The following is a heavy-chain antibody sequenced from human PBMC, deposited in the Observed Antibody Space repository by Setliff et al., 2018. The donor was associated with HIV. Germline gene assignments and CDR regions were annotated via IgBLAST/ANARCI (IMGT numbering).Heavy chain of an antibody. V-gene: IGHV4-59*01. D-gene: IGHD3-22*01. Sequence: SETLSLTCTVSGGSISSYYWSWIRQPPGKGLEWIGYIYYSGSTNYNPSLKSRVTISVDTSKNQFSLKLSSVTAADTAVYYCARDLGVFISSGCYGWGAFDIWGQGTMVTVSS. CDR1: GGSISSYY. CDR2: IYYSGST. CDR3: ARDLGVFISSGCYGWGAFDI. J-gene: IGHJ3*02.